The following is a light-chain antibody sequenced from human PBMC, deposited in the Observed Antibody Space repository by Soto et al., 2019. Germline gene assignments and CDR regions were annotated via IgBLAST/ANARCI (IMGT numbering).Light chain of an antibody. CDR2: DVH. CDR1: SSDVGAFDY. J-gene: IGLJ1*01. Sequence: QSALTQPASVSGSPGQSITISCTGTSSDVGAFDYVSWYQQHPGKAPKLMIFDVHNRPSGVSDRFSGSKSGNTASLTISGLQAEDEADYYCNSYATSTSDVFGTGTKVTVL. CDR3: NSYATSTSDV. V-gene: IGLV2-14*03.